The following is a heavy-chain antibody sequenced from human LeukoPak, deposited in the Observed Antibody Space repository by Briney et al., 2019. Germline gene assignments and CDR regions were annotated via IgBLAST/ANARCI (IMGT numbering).Heavy chain of an antibody. J-gene: IGHJ4*02. CDR3: ARDLEPVVVTAKRGFDY. D-gene: IGHD2-21*02. CDR2: MNPNSGNT. Sequence: ASVKVSCKASGYTFTSYDINWVRQATGQGLEWMGWMNPNSGNTGYAQKFQGRVTMTTDTSTSTAYMELRSLRSDDTAVYYCARDLEPVVVTAKRGFDYWGQGTLVTVSS. V-gene: IGHV1-8*01. CDR1: GYTFTSYD.